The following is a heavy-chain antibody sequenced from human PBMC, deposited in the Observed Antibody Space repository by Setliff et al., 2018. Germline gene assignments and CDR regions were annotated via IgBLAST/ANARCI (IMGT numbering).Heavy chain of an antibody. D-gene: IGHD2-15*01. Sequence: SETLSLTCSVSDDSFTSSRYYWGWIRQAPGSGLEWIGSISYSGTPYYNASVESRVTISIDTSRNQFALELRAVTVADTATYYCVRPGGTTVVARHFDYWGSGIVVTVSS. CDR1: DDSFTSSRYY. CDR3: VRPGGTTVVARHFDY. J-gene: IGHJ4*01. V-gene: IGHV4-39*01. CDR2: ISYSGTP.